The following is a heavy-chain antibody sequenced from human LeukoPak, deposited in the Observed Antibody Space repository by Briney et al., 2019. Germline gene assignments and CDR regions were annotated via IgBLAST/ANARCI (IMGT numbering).Heavy chain of an antibody. CDR3: AREYSTYYDFWSGYYTGAFDI. J-gene: IGHJ3*02. Sequence: SETLSLTCTVSGGSISSGSYYWSWIRQPAGKGLEWIGRIDTSGSTNYNPSLKSRVTISVNTSKNQFSLKLSSVTAADTAVYYCAREYSTYYDFWSGYYTGAFDIWGQGTMVTVSS. D-gene: IGHD3-3*01. CDR1: GGSISSGSYY. CDR2: IDTSGST. V-gene: IGHV4-61*02.